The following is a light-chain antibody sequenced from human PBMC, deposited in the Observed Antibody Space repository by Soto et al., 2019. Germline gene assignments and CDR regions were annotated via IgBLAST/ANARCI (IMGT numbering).Light chain of an antibody. CDR3: SSYTSSSTPLV. V-gene: IGLV2-14*01. CDR1: SSDVGGYNY. J-gene: IGLJ1*01. Sequence: QSVLTQPASVSGSPGQSITISCTGTSSDVGGYNYVSWYQQHPGKAPKLMIYEVSNRPSGVSNRFSGSKSGNTASLTISGPQAEDEADYYCSSYTSSSTPLVFGTGTKLTVL. CDR2: EVS.